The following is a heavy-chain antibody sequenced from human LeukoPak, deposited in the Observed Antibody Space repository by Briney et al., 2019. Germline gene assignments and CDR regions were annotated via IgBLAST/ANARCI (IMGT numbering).Heavy chain of an antibody. J-gene: IGHJ4*02. V-gene: IGHV1-3*03. Sequence: ASVKVSCKASGYTFTSYAMHWVRQAPGQRLEWMGWINAGNGNTKYSQEFQGRVTMTRDMSTSTVYMELSSLRSEDTAVYYCTRAPGYLCSITSCYETLSFDYWGQGTLVTVSS. CDR2: INAGNGNT. CDR3: TRAPGYLCSITSCYETLSFDY. D-gene: IGHD2-2*01. CDR1: GYTFTSYA.